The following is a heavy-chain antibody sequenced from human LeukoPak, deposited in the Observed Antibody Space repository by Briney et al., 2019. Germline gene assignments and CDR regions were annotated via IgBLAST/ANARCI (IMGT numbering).Heavy chain of an antibody. V-gene: IGHV3-23*01. Sequence: GGSLRLSCAASGLTFGSYAMSWVRQAPGKGLEWVSGISSSGSTPYYADSVKGRLSISRDNSKNTLYLQMNSLRAEDTALYYCAKSRGYSSSGYDYWGRGTLVTVS. J-gene: IGHJ4*02. CDR1: GLTFGSYA. CDR2: ISSSGSTP. D-gene: IGHD6-13*01. CDR3: AKSRGYSSSGYDY.